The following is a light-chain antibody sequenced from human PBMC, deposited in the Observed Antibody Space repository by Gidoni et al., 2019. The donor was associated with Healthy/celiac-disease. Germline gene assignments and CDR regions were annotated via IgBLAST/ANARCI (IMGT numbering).Light chain of an antibody. J-gene: IGLJ3*02. Sequence: QSVLTQPPSVSGAPGQRVTISCTGSSSIIGAGYDVHWYPQLPGTAPKLLIYGNSNRPSGVPDRFSGSKSGTSASLAITGLQAEDEADYYCQSYDSSLSGWAFGQGTK. CDR2: GNS. CDR3: QSYDSSLSGWA. V-gene: IGLV1-40*01. CDR1: SSIIGAGYD.